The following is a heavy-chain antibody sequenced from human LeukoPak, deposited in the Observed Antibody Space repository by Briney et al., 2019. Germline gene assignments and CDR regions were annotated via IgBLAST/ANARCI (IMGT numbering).Heavy chain of an antibody. CDR1: GYTFTGYY. Sequence: ASVKVSCKASGYTFTGYYMHWVRQAPGQGLEWMGWINPNSGGTNYAQKFQGRVTMTTDTSMSTAYMELSRLTSDDTAVYYCARAGGRSWFDPWGQGTLVTVSS. CDR2: INPNSGGT. J-gene: IGHJ5*02. V-gene: IGHV1-2*02. CDR3: ARAGGRSWFDP.